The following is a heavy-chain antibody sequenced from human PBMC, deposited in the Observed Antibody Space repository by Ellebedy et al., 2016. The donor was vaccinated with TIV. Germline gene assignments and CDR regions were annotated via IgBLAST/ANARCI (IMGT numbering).Heavy chain of an antibody. CDR1: GFTFSTYD. CDR3: ARCRFSGYNYFDY. V-gene: IGHV3-30*03. CDR2: MSYDGSKK. D-gene: IGHD5-12*01. Sequence: GESLKISCVASGFTFSTYDMHWVRQTPGKGLEWVATMSYDGSKKTYAAYVEGRFTVSRDNSKNTLYLQMNSLRTEDSAVYYCARCRFSGYNYFDYWGQGTLVTVSS. J-gene: IGHJ4*02.